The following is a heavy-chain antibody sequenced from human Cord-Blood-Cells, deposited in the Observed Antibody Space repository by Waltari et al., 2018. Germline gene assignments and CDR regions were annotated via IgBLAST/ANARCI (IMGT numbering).Heavy chain of an antibody. CDR3: ARGGRYGSGSYDY. D-gene: IGHD3-10*01. J-gene: IGHJ4*02. CDR2: ISSSGSTI. CDR1: GFTFSSYE. V-gene: IGHV3-48*03. Sequence: EVQLVESGGGLVQPGGSLRLSCAASGFTFSSYEMNWVRQAPGKGLEWVSYISSSGSTIYYADSVKGRFTISRDNAKNSLYLQMNSLRAVDTAVYYCARGGRYGSGSYDYWGQGTLVTVSS.